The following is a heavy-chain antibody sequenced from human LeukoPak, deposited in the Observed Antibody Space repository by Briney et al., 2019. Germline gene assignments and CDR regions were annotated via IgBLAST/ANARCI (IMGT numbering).Heavy chain of an antibody. CDR3: ARDDGDYVNRLDY. Sequence: ASVKVSCKASGYTFTGYYMHWVRQAPGQGLEWMGWINPNSGGTNYAQKFQGRVTMTRDTSISTAYMELSRLRSDDTAVYYCARDDGDYVNRLDYWGQGTLVTVSS. D-gene: IGHD4-17*01. J-gene: IGHJ4*02. CDR2: INPNSGGT. CDR1: GYTFTGYY. V-gene: IGHV1-2*02.